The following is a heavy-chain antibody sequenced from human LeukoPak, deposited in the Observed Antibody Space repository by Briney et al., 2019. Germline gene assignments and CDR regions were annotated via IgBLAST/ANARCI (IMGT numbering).Heavy chain of an antibody. Sequence: GGSLRLSCAASGFTVSSNYMSWVRQAPGKGLGWVSVIYSGGSTYYADSVKGRFTISRDNSKNTLYLQMNSLRAEDTAVYYCAGRYCSGGSCYYYYGMDVWGQGTTVTVSS. J-gene: IGHJ6*02. D-gene: IGHD2-15*01. CDR1: GFTVSSNY. CDR2: IYSGGST. V-gene: IGHV3-66*02. CDR3: AGRYCSGGSCYYYYGMDV.